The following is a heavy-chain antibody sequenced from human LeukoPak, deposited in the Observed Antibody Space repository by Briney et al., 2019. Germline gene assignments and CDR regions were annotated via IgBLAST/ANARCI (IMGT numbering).Heavy chain of an antibody. V-gene: IGHV3-9*01. CDR2: ISWNSASV. Sequence: GGSLRLSCAASGFTFEDYAMHWVRQAPGKGLEGVAGISWNSASVGYGDSVKGRFTISRDNAKNSLYLQMNSLRAEDTAVYYCARMRVTAMYDAFDIWGQGTMVTVSS. J-gene: IGHJ3*02. D-gene: IGHD2-21*02. CDR3: ARMRVTAMYDAFDI. CDR1: GFTFEDYA.